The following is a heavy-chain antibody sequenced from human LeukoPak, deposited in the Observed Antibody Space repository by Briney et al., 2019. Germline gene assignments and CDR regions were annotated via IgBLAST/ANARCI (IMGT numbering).Heavy chain of an antibody. CDR2: ISGSGGST. CDR3: AKDYPLDY. V-gene: IGHV3-23*01. CDR1: GFTFSSYT. J-gene: IGHJ4*02. Sequence: GGSLRLSCAASGFTFSSYTTHWVRQAPGKGLEWVSAISGSGGSTYYADSVKGRFTISRDDSKNTLYLQMNTLRAEDTAVYYCAKDYPLDYWGQGALVTVSS.